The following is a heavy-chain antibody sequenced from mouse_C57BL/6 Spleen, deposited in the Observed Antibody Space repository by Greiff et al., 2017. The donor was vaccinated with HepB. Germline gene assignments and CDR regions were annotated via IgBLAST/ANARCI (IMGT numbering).Heavy chain of an antibody. J-gene: IGHJ3*01. CDR3: ARRLSTMVTTGFAY. Sequence: EVQRVESGGGLVKPGGSLKLSCAASGFTFSSYTMSWVRQTPEKRLEWVATISGGGGNTYYPDSVKGRFTISRDNAKNTLYLQMSSLRSEDTALYYWARRLSTMVTTGFAYWGQGTLVTVSA. CDR1: GFTFSSYT. V-gene: IGHV5-9*01. D-gene: IGHD2-2*01. CDR2: ISGGGGNT.